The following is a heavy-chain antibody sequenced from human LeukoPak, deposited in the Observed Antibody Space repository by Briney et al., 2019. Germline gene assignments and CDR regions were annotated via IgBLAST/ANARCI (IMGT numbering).Heavy chain of an antibody. D-gene: IGHD2-15*01. CDR2: MNPNSGNT. CDR3: ARDLVGSPTSDY. Sequence: ASVKVSCEASGYTFTSYDINWVRQATGQGLEWMGWMNPNSGNTNYAQKLQGRVTMTTDTSTSTAYMELRSLRSDDTAVYYCARDLVGSPTSDYWGQGTLVTVSS. CDR1: GYTFTSYD. V-gene: IGHV1-18*01. J-gene: IGHJ4*02.